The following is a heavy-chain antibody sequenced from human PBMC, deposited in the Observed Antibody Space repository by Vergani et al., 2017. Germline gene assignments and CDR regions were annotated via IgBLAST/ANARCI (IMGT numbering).Heavy chain of an antibody. D-gene: IGHD6-13*01. CDR3: ARHGAAAGTGNDY. CDR2: IYYIGST. J-gene: IGHJ4*02. CDR1: GGSISSYY. Sequence: QVQLQESGPGLVKPSETLSLTCTVSGGSISSYYWSWIRQPPGKGLEWIGYIYYIGSTNYNPSLKSRVTISVDTSKNQFSLKLSSVTAADTAVYYCARHGAAAGTGNDYWGQGTLVTVSS. V-gene: IGHV4-59*08.